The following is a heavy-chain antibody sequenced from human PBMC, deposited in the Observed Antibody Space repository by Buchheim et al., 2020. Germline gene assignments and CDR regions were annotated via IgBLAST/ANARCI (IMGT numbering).Heavy chain of an antibody. Sequence: QVQLVESGGGVVQPGRSLRLSCAASGFTFSSYGMHWVRQAPGKGLEWVAVISYDGSNKYYADSVKGRFTISRDNSKNTLYLQMNSLRADDTAVYYCAKVMDHLGHYYQGMDVWGQGTT. CDR1: GFTFSSYG. D-gene: IGHD1-14*01. J-gene: IGHJ6*02. CDR3: AKVMDHLGHYYQGMDV. V-gene: IGHV3-30*18. CDR2: ISYDGSNK.